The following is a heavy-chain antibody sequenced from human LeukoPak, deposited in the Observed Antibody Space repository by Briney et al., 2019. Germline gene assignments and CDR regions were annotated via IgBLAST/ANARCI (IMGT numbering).Heavy chain of an antibody. Sequence: QPGGSLRLSCAASGFTFSSYEMNWVRQAPGKGLEWVSYISSSGSTIYYADSVKGRFTISRDNAKNTLYLQMNSLRAEDTAVYYCARDGYSSSFYFDYWGQGTLVTVSS. CDR2: ISSSGSTI. D-gene: IGHD6-6*01. J-gene: IGHJ4*02. CDR3: ARDGYSSSFYFDY. CDR1: GFTFSSYE. V-gene: IGHV3-48*03.